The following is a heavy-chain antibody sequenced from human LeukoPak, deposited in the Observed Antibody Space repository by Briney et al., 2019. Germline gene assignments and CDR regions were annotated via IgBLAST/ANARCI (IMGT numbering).Heavy chain of an antibody. J-gene: IGHJ4*02. Sequence: GGSLRLSCAASGFTFSTYSMNWVRQAPGKGLEWVSSISSSSSYIYYADSVKGRFTISRDNAKDSLYLQMNGLRAEDTAVYYCARDRSASIAVVTADIDYWGQGTLVTVSS. CDR3: ARDRSASIAVVTADIDY. CDR1: GFTFSTYS. V-gene: IGHV3-21*01. D-gene: IGHD6-19*01. CDR2: ISSSSSYI.